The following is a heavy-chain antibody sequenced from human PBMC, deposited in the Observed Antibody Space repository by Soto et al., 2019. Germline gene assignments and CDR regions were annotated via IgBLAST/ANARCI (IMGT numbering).Heavy chain of an antibody. CDR3: ARDGSYYSLWSGYYTSRNGMQV. Sequence: QVQVVESGGGVVQPGRSLRLSCAASGFTFSSFGMHWVRQAPGKGLEWVSLIWYDGSKKSYGDSVKGRFTISRDNSRNTVYLQMNSLKADDTAVYYCARDGSYYSLWSGYYTSRNGMQVWGQGTTVTVSS. CDR1: GFTFSSFG. D-gene: IGHD3-3*01. V-gene: IGHV3-33*01. CDR2: IWYDGSKK. J-gene: IGHJ6*02.